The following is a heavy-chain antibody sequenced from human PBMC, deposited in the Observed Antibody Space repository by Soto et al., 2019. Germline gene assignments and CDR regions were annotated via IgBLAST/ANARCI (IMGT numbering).Heavy chain of an antibody. CDR3: ARDMDQYDFWSGYYSHYYYGMDV. Sequence: GGSLRLSCAASGFTFSSYAMHWVRQAPGKGLEWVAVISYDGSNKYYADSVKGRFTISKDNSKNTLYLQMNSLRAEDTAVYYCARDMDQYDFWSGYYSHYYYGMDVWGQGTTVTVSS. CDR1: GFTFSSYA. J-gene: IGHJ6*02. CDR2: ISYDGSNK. V-gene: IGHV3-30-3*01. D-gene: IGHD3-3*01.